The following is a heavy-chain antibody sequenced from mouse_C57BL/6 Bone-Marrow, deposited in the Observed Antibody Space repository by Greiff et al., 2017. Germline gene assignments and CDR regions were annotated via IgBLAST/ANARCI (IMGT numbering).Heavy chain of an antibody. J-gene: IGHJ2*01. V-gene: IGHV14-4*01. CDR3: TSYGSFDY. Sequence: EVKLMESGAELVRPGASVKLSCTASGFNIKDDYMHWVKQRPEQGLEWIGWIDPENGDTEYALKFQGKATITADTSSNTAYLQLSSLTSEDTAVYYCTSYGSFDYWGQGTTLTVSS. CDR2: IDPENGDT. D-gene: IGHD1-1*01. CDR1: GFNIKDDY.